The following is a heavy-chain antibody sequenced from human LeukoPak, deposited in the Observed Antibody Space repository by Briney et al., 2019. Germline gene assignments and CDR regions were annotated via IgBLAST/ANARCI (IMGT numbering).Heavy chain of an antibody. J-gene: IGHJ6*02. Sequence: ASVKVSCKASGYTFTSYGISWVRQAPGQGLGWMGWISAYNGNTNYAQKLQGRVTMTTDTSTSTAYMELRSLRSDDTAVYYCARGSSGWYAYYYGMDVWGQGTTVTVSS. CDR1: GYTFTSYG. V-gene: IGHV1-18*01. CDR2: ISAYNGNT. CDR3: ARGSSGWYAYYYGMDV. D-gene: IGHD6-19*01.